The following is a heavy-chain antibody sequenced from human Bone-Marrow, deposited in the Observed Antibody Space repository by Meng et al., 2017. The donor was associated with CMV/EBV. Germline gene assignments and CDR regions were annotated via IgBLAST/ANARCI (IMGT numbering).Heavy chain of an antibody. J-gene: IGHJ5*02. Sequence: GESLKISCAASGFTFSSYAMHWVRQAPGKGLEWVAVISYDGSNKYYADSVKGRFTISRDNSKNTLYLQMNSLRAEDTAVYYCAKYEGFGVVKNWFDPWGQGTLVTVSS. CDR1: GFTFSSYA. V-gene: IGHV3-30*04. CDR2: ISYDGSNK. D-gene: IGHD3-3*01. CDR3: AKYEGFGVVKNWFDP.